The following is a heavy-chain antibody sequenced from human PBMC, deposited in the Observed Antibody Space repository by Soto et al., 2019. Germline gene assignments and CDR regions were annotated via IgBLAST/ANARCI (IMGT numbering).Heavy chain of an antibody. J-gene: IGHJ4*02. CDR3: ARASAVDSSSFDS. Sequence: QVQLQESGPEMVKPSGTLSLTCNVSGGSITSSNWWNWVRQPPGKGLAWIGEIYYSGSTNYNPSLKSRVTISGDKSKNHFSLSLNSVTAADTAVYYCARASAVDSSSFDSWGQGTLVTVSS. CDR2: IYYSGST. D-gene: IGHD6-6*01. V-gene: IGHV4-4*02. CDR1: GGSITSSNW.